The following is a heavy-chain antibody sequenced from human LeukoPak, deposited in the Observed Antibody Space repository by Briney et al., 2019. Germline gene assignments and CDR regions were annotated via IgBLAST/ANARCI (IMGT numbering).Heavy chain of an antibody. J-gene: IGHJ3*02. CDR1: GDSISGYY. Sequence: SETLSLTCTVSGDSISGYYWSWIRQPPGKGLEWIGHIYYNGNTNYNASLKGRVAISVDTPKNQFSLKVTSLTAADTTVYYCARPNSGTYPYDAFDIWGQGTMITVS. CDR3: ARPNSGTYPYDAFDI. D-gene: IGHD1-26*01. CDR2: IYYNGNT. V-gene: IGHV4-59*08.